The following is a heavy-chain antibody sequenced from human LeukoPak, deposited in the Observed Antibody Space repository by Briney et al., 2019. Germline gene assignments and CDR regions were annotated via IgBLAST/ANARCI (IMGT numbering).Heavy chain of an antibody. Sequence: SETLSLTCAVYGGSFSGYYWSWIRQPPGKGLEWIGEINHSGSTNYNPSLKSRVTISVDTSKNQFSLKLSSVTAEDTAVYYCARDKSSGWYTLYYFDYWGQGTLVTVSS. CDR1: GGSFSGYY. J-gene: IGHJ4*02. D-gene: IGHD6-19*01. CDR3: ARDKSSGWYTLYYFDY. V-gene: IGHV4-34*01. CDR2: INHSGST.